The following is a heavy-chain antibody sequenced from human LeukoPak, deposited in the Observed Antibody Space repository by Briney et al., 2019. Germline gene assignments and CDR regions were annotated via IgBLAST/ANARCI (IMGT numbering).Heavy chain of an antibody. V-gene: IGHV1-2*02. CDR1: GYTFTGYY. CDR2: INPNSGGT. CDR3: ARDSYYYDSSGREP. D-gene: IGHD3-22*01. Sequence: ASVKVSCTASGYTFTGYYMHWVRQAPGQGLEWMGWINPNSGGTNYAQKFQGRVTMTRDTSISTAYMELSRLRSDDTAVYYCARDSYYYDSSGREPWGQGTLVTVSS. J-gene: IGHJ5*02.